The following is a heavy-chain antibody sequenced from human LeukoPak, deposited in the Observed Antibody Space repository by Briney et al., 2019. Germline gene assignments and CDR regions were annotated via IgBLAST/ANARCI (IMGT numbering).Heavy chain of an antibody. Sequence: PGGSLRLSCAASGFTFSNYWMSWVRQAPGKGLEWVANIKEDGSTKYYVDSVKGRFTISRANAKNTVYLQMNRLRAEDTAVYYCARVDYDGDYSFWGQGTLVTVSS. D-gene: IGHD4-17*01. CDR2: IKEDGSTK. CDR1: GFTFSNYW. J-gene: IGHJ1*01. V-gene: IGHV3-7*01. CDR3: ARVDYDGDYSF.